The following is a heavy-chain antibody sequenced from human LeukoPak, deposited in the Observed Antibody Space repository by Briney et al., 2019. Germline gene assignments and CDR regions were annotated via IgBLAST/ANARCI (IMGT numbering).Heavy chain of an antibody. J-gene: IGHJ5*02. CDR1: GGSISSSSYY. CDR2: IYYSGST. D-gene: IGHD6-25*01. Sequence: PSETLSLTCTVSGGSISSSSYYWGWIRQPPGKGLEWIGSIYYSGSTYYNPSLKSRVTISVDTSKNQFSLKLSSVTAADTAVYYCARQKRRGFAPFDPWGQGTLVTVSS. CDR3: ARQKRRGFAPFDP. V-gene: IGHV4-39*01.